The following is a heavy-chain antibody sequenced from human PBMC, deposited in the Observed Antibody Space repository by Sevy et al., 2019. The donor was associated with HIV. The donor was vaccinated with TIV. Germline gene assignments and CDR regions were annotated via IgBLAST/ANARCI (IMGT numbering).Heavy chain of an antibody. Sequence: GGSLRLSCAASGFTFSSYAMHWVRQAPGKGLEWVAVISYDGSNKYYADSVKDRFTISRDNSKNTLYLQMNSLRAEDTAVYYCARDHYDSSGYYGYWGQGTLVTVSS. J-gene: IGHJ4*02. V-gene: IGHV3-30-3*01. CDR3: ARDHYDSSGYYGY. CDR2: ISYDGSNK. CDR1: GFTFSSYA. D-gene: IGHD3-22*01.